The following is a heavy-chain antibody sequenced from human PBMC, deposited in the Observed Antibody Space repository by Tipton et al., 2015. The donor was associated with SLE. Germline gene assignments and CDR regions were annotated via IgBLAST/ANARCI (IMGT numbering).Heavy chain of an antibody. CDR3: ASSYSSAYFSYFFDY. J-gene: IGHJ4*02. CDR1: GDSISSGVYY. D-gene: IGHD3-22*01. V-gene: IGHV4-31*03. CDR2: ISYSGST. Sequence: TLSLTCSVSGDSISSGVYYWSWIRQHPGKGLEWIGYISYSGSTYYNPSLNSRFIISIDTSKNQFSLKLTSVTAADTAVYYCASSYSSAYFSYFFDYWGQGTLVTVSS.